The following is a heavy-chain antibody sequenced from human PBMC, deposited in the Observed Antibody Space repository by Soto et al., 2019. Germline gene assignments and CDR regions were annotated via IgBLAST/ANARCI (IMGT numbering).Heavy chain of an antibody. CDR3: ARVVAAAGGFDY. CDR2: TYYRSKWYN. Sequence: SQXLSLTCSISGDSVSSNSAAWNWLRQSPSRGLEWLGRTYYRSKWYNDYAVSVKSRITINPDTSKNQFSLQLNSVTPEDAAVYYCARVVAAAGGFDYWGQGTLVTVSS. J-gene: IGHJ4*02. D-gene: IGHD6-13*01. V-gene: IGHV6-1*01. CDR1: GDSVSSNSAA.